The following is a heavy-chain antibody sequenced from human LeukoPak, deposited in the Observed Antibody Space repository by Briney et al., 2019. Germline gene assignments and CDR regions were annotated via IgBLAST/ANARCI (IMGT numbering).Heavy chain of an antibody. CDR3: ARARLGYSYAFYYYYYMDV. CDR2: ISSSSSYI. J-gene: IGHJ6*03. D-gene: IGHD5-18*01. CDR1: GFTFSDYY. V-gene: IGHV3-21*01. Sequence: PGGSLRLSCAASGFTFSDYYMNWVRQAPGKGLEWVSSISSSSSYIYYADSVKGRFTISRDNAKNSLYLQMNSLRAEDTAVYYCARARLGYSYAFYYYYYMDVWGKGTTVTVSS.